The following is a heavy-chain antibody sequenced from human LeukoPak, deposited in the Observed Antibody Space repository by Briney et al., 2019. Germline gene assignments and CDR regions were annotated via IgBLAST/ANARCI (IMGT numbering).Heavy chain of an antibody. CDR3: ASFASSSSWYGGGYYYYGMDV. CDR2: TYYRSKWSN. J-gene: IGHJ6*02. CDR1: GDSVSSNSAA. D-gene: IGHD6-13*01. V-gene: IGHV6-1*01. Sequence: SQTLSLTCAISGDSVSSNSAAWNWIRQSPSRGLEWLGRTYYRSKWSNNYAVSVKSRISINPDTSKNQFSLKLSSVTAADTAVYYCASFASSSSWYGGGYYYYGMDVWGQGTTVTVSS.